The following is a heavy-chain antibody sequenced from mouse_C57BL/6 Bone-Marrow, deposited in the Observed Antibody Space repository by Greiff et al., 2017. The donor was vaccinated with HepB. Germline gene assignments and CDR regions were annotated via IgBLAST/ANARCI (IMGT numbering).Heavy chain of an antibody. CDR1: GYTFTSYW. V-gene: IGHV1-69*01. J-gene: IGHJ2*01. CDR3: ARSLYGSRYYFDY. Sequence: VQLQQPGAELVMPGASVKLSCKASGYTFTSYWMHWVKQRPGQGLEWIGEIDPSDSYTNYNQKFKGKSTLTVDKSSSTAYMQLSSLTSEDSAVYYCARSLYGSRYYFDYWGQGTTLTVSS. CDR2: IDPSDSYT. D-gene: IGHD1-1*01.